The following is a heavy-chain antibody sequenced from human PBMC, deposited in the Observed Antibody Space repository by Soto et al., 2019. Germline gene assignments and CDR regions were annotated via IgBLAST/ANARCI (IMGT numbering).Heavy chain of an antibody. CDR1: GAAFTNAW. Sequence: GGSLRLSCAASGAAFTNAWMSWVRQAPGKGLEWVGRIKSKADGGTTDYAAPVQGRFTISRDDSKNMLYLQMNSLKTEDTAIYYCTTYDYIWGSDRIRWAYWGQGTLVTV. CDR2: IKSKADGGTT. D-gene: IGHD3-16*02. V-gene: IGHV3-15*01. J-gene: IGHJ4*02. CDR3: TTYDYIWGSDRIRWAY.